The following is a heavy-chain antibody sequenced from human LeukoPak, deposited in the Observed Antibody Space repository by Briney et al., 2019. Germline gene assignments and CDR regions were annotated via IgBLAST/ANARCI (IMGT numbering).Heavy chain of an antibody. Sequence: ASVKVSCKASGYSFSSHDINWVRQATGQGLEWMGWMNPKSGNTDHAQKFQGRVTMSRNTSISVAYLELSSLRSEDTAVYYCARGRGKNYYDSSGYYFNWFDPWGQGTLVTVSS. CDR1: GYSFSSHD. CDR3: ARGRGKNYYDSSGYYFNWFDP. V-gene: IGHV1-8*01. CDR2: MNPKSGNT. J-gene: IGHJ5*02. D-gene: IGHD3-22*01.